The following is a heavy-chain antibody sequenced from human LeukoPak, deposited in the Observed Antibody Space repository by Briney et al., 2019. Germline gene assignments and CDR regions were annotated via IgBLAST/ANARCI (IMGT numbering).Heavy chain of an antibody. V-gene: IGHV4-59*11. J-gene: IGHJ6*03. D-gene: IGHD3-10*01. Sequence: SETLSLTCTVSGVSMSHHYWNWLRQPPGKGLEWIGNTYYSGNIKYNPSLRSRLTISVDTSKSQFSLKLSSVTAADTAVYYCARDPGLMVRGSRRGYDGNYYYMDVWGKGTTVTISS. CDR1: GVSMSHHY. CDR2: TYYSGNI. CDR3: ARDPGLMVRGSRRGYDGNYYYMDV.